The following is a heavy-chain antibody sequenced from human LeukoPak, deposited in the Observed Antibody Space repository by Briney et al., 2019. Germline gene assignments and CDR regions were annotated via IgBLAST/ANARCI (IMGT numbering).Heavy chain of an antibody. J-gene: IGHJ1*01. V-gene: IGHV3-11*01. Sequence: PGGSLRLSCAASGFTFSDYYMSWIRQAPGKGLEWVSYISSSGSTIYYADSVKGRFTISRDNAKNSLYLQMNSLRAEDTAVYYCATSFDYYGSGSYPEYFQHWGQGTLVTVSS. D-gene: IGHD3-10*01. CDR2: ISSSGSTI. CDR3: ATSFDYYGSGSYPEYFQH. CDR1: GFTFSDYY.